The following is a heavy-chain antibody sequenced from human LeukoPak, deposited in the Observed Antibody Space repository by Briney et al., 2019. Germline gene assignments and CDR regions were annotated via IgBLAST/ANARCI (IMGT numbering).Heavy chain of an antibody. CDR1: GFTFDDYG. Sequence: PGGSLRLSCAASGFTFDDYGMSWVRQAPGKGLEWVSGINWNGGSTGYADSVKGRFTISRDNAQNSLYLQMNSLRAEDTALYYCARAETYHYGTTGFQEICPFEYWGQGTLVTVSS. CDR2: INWNGGST. V-gene: IGHV3-20*04. J-gene: IGHJ4*02. CDR3: ARAETYHYGTTGFQEICPFEY. D-gene: IGHD3-22*01.